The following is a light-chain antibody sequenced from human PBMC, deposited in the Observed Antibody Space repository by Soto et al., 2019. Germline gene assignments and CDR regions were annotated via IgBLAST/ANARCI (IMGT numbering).Light chain of an antibody. CDR3: QQYGTSPRT. V-gene: IGKV1-9*01. CDR1: QDLDNY. J-gene: IGKJ1*01. CDR2: GAY. Sequence: DIQLSQSPSLLSASVGDRVTITCRASQDLDNYLAWYRQTPGEAPKLLIYGAYTLQSGVPRRFSGAGSGTEFSLTISSLQPEDFAIYYCQQYGTSPRTFGQGTKVDIK.